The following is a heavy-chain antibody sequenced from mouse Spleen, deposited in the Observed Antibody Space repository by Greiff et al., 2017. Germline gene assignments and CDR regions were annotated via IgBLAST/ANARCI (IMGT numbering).Heavy chain of an antibody. CDR1: GFTFSSYG. D-gene: IGHD1-1*01. CDR3: ARNYGGLDFY. V-gene: IGHV5-9-2*01. Sequence: EVMLVESGGGLVKPGGSLKLSCAASGFTFSSYGMSWVRQTPEKRLEWVATISGGGSYTYYPDSVKGRFTISRDNAKNNLYLQMSSLRSEDTALYYCARNYGGLDFYWGQGTLVTVSA. J-gene: IGHJ3*01. CDR2: ISGGGSYT.